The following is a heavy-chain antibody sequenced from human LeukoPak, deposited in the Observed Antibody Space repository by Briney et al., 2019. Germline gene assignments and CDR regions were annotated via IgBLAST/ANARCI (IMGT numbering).Heavy chain of an antibody. D-gene: IGHD1-26*01. CDR3: ARGGTPQGPNDH. J-gene: IGHJ4*02. CDR2: INPNSGGT. Sequence: ASVKVSCKASGYTFTGYYMHWVRQAPGQGLEWMGWINPNSGGTNYAQKFQGRVTMTRDTPNSTAYMELSRLRSDDTAVYYCARGGTPQGPNDHWGQGTLVTVSS. V-gene: IGHV1-2*02. CDR1: GYTFTGYY.